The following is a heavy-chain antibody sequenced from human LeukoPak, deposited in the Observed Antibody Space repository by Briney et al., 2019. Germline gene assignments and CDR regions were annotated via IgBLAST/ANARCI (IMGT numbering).Heavy chain of an antibody. V-gene: IGHV4-39*07. CDR2: IYYSGST. Sequence: SETLSLTCTVSGGSIRSGSYFWSWIRQPPGKGLEWIGSIYYSGSTYYNPSLKSRVTISVDTSKNQFSLKLSSVTAADTAVYYCARLSSGWPFDYWGQGTLVTVSS. CDR1: GGSIRSGSYF. D-gene: IGHD6-19*01. J-gene: IGHJ4*02. CDR3: ARLSSGWPFDY.